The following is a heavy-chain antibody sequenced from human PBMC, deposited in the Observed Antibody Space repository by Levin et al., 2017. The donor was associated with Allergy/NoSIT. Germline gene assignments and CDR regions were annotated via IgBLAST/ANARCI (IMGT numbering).Heavy chain of an antibody. V-gene: IGHV3-30*18. CDR1: GFTFSSYG. D-gene: IGHD1-7*01. CDR3: AKREYNWNYIDY. Sequence: GESLKISCAASGFTFSSYGMHWVRQAPGKGLEWVAVISYDGSNKYYADSVKGRFTISRDNSKNTLYLQMNSLRAEDTAVYYCAKREYNWNYIDYWGQGTLVTVSS. CDR2: ISYDGSNK. J-gene: IGHJ4*02.